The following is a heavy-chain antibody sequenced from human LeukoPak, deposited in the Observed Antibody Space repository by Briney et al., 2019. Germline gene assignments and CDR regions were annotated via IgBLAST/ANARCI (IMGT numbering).Heavy chain of an antibody. J-gene: IGHJ5*02. CDR3: ARAMVVVPAAIGWFDP. D-gene: IGHD2-2*02. CDR2: IYYSGST. V-gene: IGHV4-59*01. Sequence: SETLSLTCTVSGGTISSYYWSWLRQPPGKGLEWIGYIYYSGSTNYNPSLKSRVTISVDTSKNQFSLKLSSVTAADTAVYYCARAMVVVPAAIGWFDPWGQGTLVTVSS. CDR1: GGTISSYY.